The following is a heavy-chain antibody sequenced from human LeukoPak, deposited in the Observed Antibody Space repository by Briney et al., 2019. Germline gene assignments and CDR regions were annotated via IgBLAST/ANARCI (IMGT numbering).Heavy chain of an antibody. CDR1: GFTFSSCE. D-gene: IGHD3-10*01. Sequence: GGSLRLSCAASGFTFSSCEMNWVRQAPGKGLEWVSYISSSGSPIYCADSVKGRFTISRDNAKNSLYLQMNSLRAEDTAVYYCARNGVTMVRGVIVYYYYYMDVWGKGTTVTISS. V-gene: IGHV3-48*03. J-gene: IGHJ6*03. CDR3: ARNGVTMVRGVIVYYYYYMDV. CDR2: ISSSGSPI.